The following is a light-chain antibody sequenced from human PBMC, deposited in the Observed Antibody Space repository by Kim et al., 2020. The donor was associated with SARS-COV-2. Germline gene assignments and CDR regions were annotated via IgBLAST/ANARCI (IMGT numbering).Light chain of an antibody. V-gene: IGKV3-15*01. CDR3: QQYNWPLT. CDR1: HSIYLN. CDR2: RAS. Sequence: SVSAGESASLSCSASHSIYLNLDWYQPEHRQTPRLLIYRASNRATGVTDRFSGSWSGTEFTLTISYPQSEDSADYHFQQYNWPLTFGPGTKLDIK. J-gene: IGKJ1*01.